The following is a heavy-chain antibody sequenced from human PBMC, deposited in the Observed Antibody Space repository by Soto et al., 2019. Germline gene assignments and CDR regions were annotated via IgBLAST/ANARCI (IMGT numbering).Heavy chain of an antibody. CDR2: IYYIGAY. CDR1: GASDSSYY. Sequence: QVQLQQSGPGLVRPSETLSLSCSVSGASDSSYYWSGVRQPPGKGLEWIGYIYYIGAYNYNPSLKSRVTISVDTSKNQFSLKLTSVTAADTAVYYCARTPETRDWLDPWGQGTLVTVSS. D-gene: IGHD1-7*01. CDR3: ARTPETRDWLDP. V-gene: IGHV4-59*02. J-gene: IGHJ5*02.